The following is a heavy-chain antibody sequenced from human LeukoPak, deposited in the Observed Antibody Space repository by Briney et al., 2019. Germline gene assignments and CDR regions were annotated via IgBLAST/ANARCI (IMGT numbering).Heavy chain of an antibody. J-gene: IGHJ4*02. V-gene: IGHV4-34*01. D-gene: IGHD3-22*01. Sequence: SGTLSLTCAVYGGSFSGYYWSWIRQPPGKGLEWIGEINHSGSTNYNPSLKSRVTISVDTSKNQFSLKLSSVTAADTAVYYCARLAVKHMIVVVITQYYFDYWGQGTLVTVSS. CDR1: GGSFSGYY. CDR3: ARLAVKHMIVVVITQYYFDY. CDR2: INHSGST.